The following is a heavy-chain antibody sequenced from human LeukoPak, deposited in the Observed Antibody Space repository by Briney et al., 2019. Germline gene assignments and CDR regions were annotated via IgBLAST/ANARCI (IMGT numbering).Heavy chain of an antibody. Sequence: ASVKVSCKASGYTFTGYYMHWVRQAPGQGLEWMGGIIPIFGTANYAQKFQGRVTITADESTSTAYMELSSLRSEDTAVYYCARDRGLEMATNSDLDAFDIWGQGTMVTVSS. D-gene: IGHD5-24*01. CDR1: GYTFTGYY. CDR3: ARDRGLEMATNSDLDAFDI. J-gene: IGHJ3*02. V-gene: IGHV1-69*13. CDR2: IIPIFGTA.